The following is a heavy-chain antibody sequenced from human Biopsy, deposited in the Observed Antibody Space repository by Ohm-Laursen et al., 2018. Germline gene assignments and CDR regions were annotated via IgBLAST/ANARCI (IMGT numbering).Heavy chain of an antibody. Sequence: GTLSLTCAVSGGSFTGHYWSWIRQPPGKGLEWIGHISYTGYTSYNASLKSRVTISVDTSRNHFSLKLSSLTAADTAVYYCARGSNDFGGLYFPRWGQGTLLTVSS. CDR3: ARGSNDFGGLYFPR. CDR1: GGSFTGHY. J-gene: IGHJ4*02. CDR2: ISYTGYT. D-gene: IGHD4-23*01. V-gene: IGHV4-59*11.